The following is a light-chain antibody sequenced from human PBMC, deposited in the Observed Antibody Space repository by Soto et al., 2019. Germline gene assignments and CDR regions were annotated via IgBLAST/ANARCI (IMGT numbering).Light chain of an antibody. CDR3: QQTYTIPVT. CDR2: AAS. CDR1: QGISSW. J-gene: IGKJ5*01. Sequence: DIQITQSPSSVSASVGDRVTITCRASQGISSWLAWYQQKPGKAPKLLIYAASSLQSGVPSRFSGSASGTDFTLTIHSLQPEDFATYFCQQTYTIPVTFGQGTRLEIK. V-gene: IGKV1D-12*01.